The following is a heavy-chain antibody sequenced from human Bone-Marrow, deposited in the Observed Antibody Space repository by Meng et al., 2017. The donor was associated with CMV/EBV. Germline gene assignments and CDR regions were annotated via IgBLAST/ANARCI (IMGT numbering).Heavy chain of an antibody. CDR3: ARGLNWNDVDY. CDR2: IYYSGST. D-gene: IGHD1-1*01. Sequence: SETLSLTCTVSGGSVSSGSYYWSWIRQPPGKGLEWIGYIYYSGSTNYNPALKSRVTISVDTSKNQFSLKLSSVPAADTAVYYCARGLNWNDVDYWGQGTLVTVSS. V-gene: IGHV4-61*01. CDR1: GGSVSSGSYY. J-gene: IGHJ4*02.